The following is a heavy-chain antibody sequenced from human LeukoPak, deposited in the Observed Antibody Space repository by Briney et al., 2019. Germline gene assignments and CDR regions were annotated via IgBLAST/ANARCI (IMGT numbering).Heavy chain of an antibody. CDR2: ISGVGGST. CDR3: AKVCGYCSGGDNWFDP. Sequence: GGSLRLSCAASGFTFSSHAMSWVRQTPGKGLDWVSGISGVGGSTYYADSVKGRFTISRDSSKNTLYLQMNSLRAEDTAVYYCAKVCGYCSGGDNWFDPWGQGTLVTVSS. J-gene: IGHJ5*02. CDR1: GFTFSSHA. D-gene: IGHD2-15*01. V-gene: IGHV3-23*01.